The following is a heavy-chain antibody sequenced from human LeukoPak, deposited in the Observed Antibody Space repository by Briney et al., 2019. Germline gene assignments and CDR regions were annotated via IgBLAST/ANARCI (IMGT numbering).Heavy chain of an antibody. CDR1: GFTFSSYW. J-gene: IGHJ5*02. V-gene: IGHV3-48*04. Sequence: GGSLRLSCAASGFTFSSYWMSWVRQAPGKGLEWVSYISSSGSTVYYADSVKGRFTISRDNAKNSLYLQMNSLRAEDTAVYYCVRDLYSDYNWFDPWGQGTLVTVSS. D-gene: IGHD4-11*01. CDR2: ISSSGSTV. CDR3: VRDLYSDYNWFDP.